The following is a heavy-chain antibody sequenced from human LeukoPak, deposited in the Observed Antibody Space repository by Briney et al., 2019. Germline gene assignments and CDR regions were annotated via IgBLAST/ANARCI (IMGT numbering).Heavy chain of an antibody. CDR1: GGTFSSYA. D-gene: IGHD4-17*01. Sequence: GASVKVSCKASGGTFSSYAFSWVRQAPGQGLEWMGGIIPIFGTANYAQKFQGRVTITADKSTSTAYMELSSLRSEDTAVYYCARVETGDYGWFDPWGQGTLVTVSS. J-gene: IGHJ5*02. CDR2: IIPIFGTA. CDR3: ARVETGDYGWFDP. V-gene: IGHV1-69*06.